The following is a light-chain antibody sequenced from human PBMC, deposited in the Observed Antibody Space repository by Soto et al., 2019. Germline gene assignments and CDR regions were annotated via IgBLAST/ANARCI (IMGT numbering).Light chain of an antibody. CDR3: SSYTSSNTLYV. CDR1: SSDVGGYNY. Sequence: QSALTQPASVSGSPGQSITISCTGTSSDVGGYNYVSRYQQHPGKAPKLMIYDVNNRPSGVSDRFSGSKSGNTASLTISGLQAEDEADYFCSSYTSSNTLYVLGAGTKLTVL. J-gene: IGLJ1*01. V-gene: IGLV2-14*01. CDR2: DVN.